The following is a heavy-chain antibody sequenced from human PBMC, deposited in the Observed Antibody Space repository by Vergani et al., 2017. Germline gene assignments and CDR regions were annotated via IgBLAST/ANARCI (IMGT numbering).Heavy chain of an antibody. CDR2: ISSSSSYI. CDR3: ARDRPGSDDSSGYYGVGAFDI. CDR1: GFTFSSYS. Sequence: EVQLVESGGGLVKPGGSLRLSCAASGFTFSSYSMNWVRQAPGKGLEWVSSISSSSSYIYYADSVKGRFTISRDNAKNSLYLQMNSLRAEDMAVYYCARDRPGSDDSSGYYGVGAFDIWGQGTMVTVSS. J-gene: IGHJ3*02. D-gene: IGHD3-22*01. V-gene: IGHV3-21*01.